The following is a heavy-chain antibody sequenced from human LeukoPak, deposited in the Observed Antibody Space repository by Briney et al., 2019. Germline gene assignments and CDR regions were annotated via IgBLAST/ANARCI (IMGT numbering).Heavy chain of an antibody. Sequence: GASVKVSCKVSGYTLTELSMHWVRQAPGKGLEWMGGFDPEDGETIYAQKFQGRVTMTTDTSTSTAYMELRSLRSDDTAVYYCAREVLGAAAGDYFFDYWGQGTLVTVSS. CDR3: AREVLGAAAGDYFFDY. D-gene: IGHD6-13*01. J-gene: IGHJ4*02. V-gene: IGHV1-24*01. CDR1: GYTLTELS. CDR2: FDPEDGET.